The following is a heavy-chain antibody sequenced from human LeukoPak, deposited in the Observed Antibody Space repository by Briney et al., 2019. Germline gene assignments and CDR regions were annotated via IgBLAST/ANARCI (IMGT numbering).Heavy chain of an antibody. CDR2: IKQDGSEK. Sequence: GGSLRLSCAASGFTFSSYWMSWVRQAPGKGLEWVANIKQDGSEKYYVDSVKGRFTISRDNAKNSLYLQMNSLRAEDTAVYYCARDVRGIADDYGDYEGDYWGQGTLVTVSS. V-gene: IGHV3-7*01. CDR1: GFTFSSYW. CDR3: ARDVRGIADDYGDYEGDY. D-gene: IGHD4-17*01. J-gene: IGHJ4*02.